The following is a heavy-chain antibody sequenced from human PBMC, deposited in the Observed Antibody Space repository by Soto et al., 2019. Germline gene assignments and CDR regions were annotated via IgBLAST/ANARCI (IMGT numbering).Heavy chain of an antibody. J-gene: IGHJ6*02. CDR2: INHSGST. D-gene: IGHD3-3*01. V-gene: IGHV4-34*01. Sequence: PSETLSLTCAVYGGSFSGYYWSWIRQPPGKGLEWIGEINHSGSTNYNPSLKSRVTISVGTSKNQFSLKLSSVTAADTAVYYCARVITRITIFGVVIRGVGMDVWGQGTTVTVSS. CDR1: GGSFSGYY. CDR3: ARVITRITIFGVVIRGVGMDV.